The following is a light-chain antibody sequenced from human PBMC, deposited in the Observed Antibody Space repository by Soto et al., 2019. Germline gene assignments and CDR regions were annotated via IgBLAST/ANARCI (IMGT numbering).Light chain of an antibody. CDR1: QSVSSSY. CDR2: GAS. Sequence: EIVLTQSPGTLSLSPGERATLSRRASQSVSSSYLAWYQQKPGQAPRLLIYGASSRATGIPDRFSGSGSGTDFTLTISRLEPEDFAVYYCQQYGDRPRTFGQGTKVDI. J-gene: IGKJ1*01. V-gene: IGKV3-20*01. CDR3: QQYGDRPRT.